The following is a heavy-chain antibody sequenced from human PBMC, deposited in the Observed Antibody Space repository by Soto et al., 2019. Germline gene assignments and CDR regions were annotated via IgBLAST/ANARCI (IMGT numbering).Heavy chain of an antibody. V-gene: IGHV3-9*01. CDR2: ISRNSSSI. J-gene: IGHJ4*02. CDR3: AREDCSSTSCYEIDY. D-gene: IGHD2-2*01. CDR1: GFTFDDYA. Sequence: PGGSLRLSCAASGFTFDDYAMHWVRQAPGKGLEWVSGISRNSSSIGYADSVEGRFTISRDNAKNSLYLQMNSLRAEDTAVYYCAREDCSSTSCYEIDYWGQGTLVTVSS.